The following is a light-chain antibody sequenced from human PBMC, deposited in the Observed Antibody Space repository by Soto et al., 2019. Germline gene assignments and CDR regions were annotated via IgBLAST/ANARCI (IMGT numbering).Light chain of an antibody. CDR3: QQYNNWPPWT. Sequence: EIVMTQSPATLSVSPGERTTLSCRASQSVSSNLAWYQQKPGQAPRLLIYGASTRATGIPARFSGSGSGTEFTLTISSLQSVDFAVYSCQQYNNWPPWTFGQGT. CDR1: QSVSSN. V-gene: IGKV3-15*01. J-gene: IGKJ1*01. CDR2: GAS.